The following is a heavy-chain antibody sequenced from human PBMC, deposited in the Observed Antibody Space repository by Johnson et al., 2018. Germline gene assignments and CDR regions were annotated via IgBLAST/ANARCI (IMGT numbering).Heavy chain of an antibody. D-gene: IGHD2-21*02. CDR1: GFTFSTYA. CDR2: ISYEGRTK. Sequence: QVQLVESGGGVVQPGRSLRLSCTASGFTFSTYAMHWVRPAPGKGLEWVAVISYEGRTKYYADSVKGRFTISRHSSKNTLYLQMTSLRAEATAVYFCARAHCDGYCSLEDALDFWGRGTMVTVSS. J-gene: IGHJ3*01. V-gene: IGHV3-30-3*01. CDR3: ARAHCDGYCSLEDALDF.